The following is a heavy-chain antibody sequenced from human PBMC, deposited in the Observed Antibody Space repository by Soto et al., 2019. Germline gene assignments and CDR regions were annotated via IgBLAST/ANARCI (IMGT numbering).Heavy chain of an antibody. Sequence: PSETLSLTCAVYGGSFSGYYWSWIRQPPGKGLEWIGEINHSGSTNYNPSLKSRVTISVDTSKNQFSLKLSSVTAADTAVYYCARGLRGAARPAAYYFDYWGQGTLVTVSS. J-gene: IGHJ4*02. D-gene: IGHD6-6*01. CDR3: ARGLRGAARPAAYYFDY. CDR1: GGSFSGYY. V-gene: IGHV4-34*01. CDR2: INHSGST.